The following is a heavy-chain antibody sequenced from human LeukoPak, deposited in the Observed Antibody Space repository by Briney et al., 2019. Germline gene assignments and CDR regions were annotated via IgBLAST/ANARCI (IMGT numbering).Heavy chain of an antibody. J-gene: IGHJ6*02. D-gene: IGHD6-19*01. CDR1: GFTCSSYW. V-gene: IGHV3-7*01. CDR2: IKQDGGEK. CDR3: SRFMKWLAPCYYYYGMDV. Sequence: GGSLRLSCAASGFTCSSYWMSWVRQAPGKGLEWVANIKQDGGEKYYVDSVKGRFTISRDNAKNSLYPQMNSRGAEDTAEYYLSRFMKWLAPCYYYYGMDVWGQGTRVTVSS.